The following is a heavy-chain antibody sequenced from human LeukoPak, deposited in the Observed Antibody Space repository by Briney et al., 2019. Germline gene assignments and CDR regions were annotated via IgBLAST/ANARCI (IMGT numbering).Heavy chain of an antibody. J-gene: IGHJ4*02. CDR3: TRDIGSPGGY. V-gene: IGHV3-74*01. Sequence: GGSLRLSCAASGFTFRSYWMHWVRQVPGKGLVWVSRIDTDGSITTYADSVKGRFTISRDNAKNTLYLQMNSLRAEDTAVYYCTRDIGSPGGYWGQGILVTVSS. CDR2: IDTDGSIT. CDR1: GFTFRSYW. D-gene: IGHD2-15*01.